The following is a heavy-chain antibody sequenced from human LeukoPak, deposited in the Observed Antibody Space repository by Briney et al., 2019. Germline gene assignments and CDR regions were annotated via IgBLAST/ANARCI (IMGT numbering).Heavy chain of an antibody. CDR2: ISGSDGST. Sequence: PGGSLRLSCAASGFTFSSYAMGWVRQAPGKVLQWVSTISGSDGSTYYADSVKGWFTISRDNSKNTLYLQMNSLRAEDTAVYYCAKEEWLLAVYFDYWGQGTLVTVSS. D-gene: IGHD3-3*01. J-gene: IGHJ4*02. V-gene: IGHV3-23*01. CDR1: GFTFSSYA. CDR3: AKEEWLLAVYFDY.